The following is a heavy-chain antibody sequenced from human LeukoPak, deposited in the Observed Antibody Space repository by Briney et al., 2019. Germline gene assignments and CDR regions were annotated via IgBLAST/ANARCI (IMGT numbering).Heavy chain of an antibody. V-gene: IGHV3-30-3*01. J-gene: IGHJ4*02. CDR3: AREVLYSLDY. CDR1: GFTFSSYA. CDR2: ISYDGSNK. Sequence: GGSLRLSCAASGFTFSSYAMHWVRQAPGKGLEWEAVISYDGSNKYYADSVKGRFTISRDNSKNTLYLQMNSLRAEDTAVYYCAREVLYSLDYWGQGTLVTVSS. D-gene: IGHD2-15*01.